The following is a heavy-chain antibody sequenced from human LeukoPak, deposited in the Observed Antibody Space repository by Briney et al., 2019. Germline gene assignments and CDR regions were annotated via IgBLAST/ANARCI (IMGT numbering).Heavy chain of an antibody. V-gene: IGHV4-59*01. D-gene: IGHD5-18*01. Sequence: SETLSLTCTVSGGSISSYYWSWIRQPPGKGLEWIGYIYYSGSTNYNPSLKSRVTISVDTSKNQFSLKLNSVTAADTAVYHCARGRNTAMVPFDYWGQGILVPSPQ. J-gene: IGHJ4*02. CDR3: ARGRNTAMVPFDY. CDR2: IYYSGST. CDR1: GGSISSYY.